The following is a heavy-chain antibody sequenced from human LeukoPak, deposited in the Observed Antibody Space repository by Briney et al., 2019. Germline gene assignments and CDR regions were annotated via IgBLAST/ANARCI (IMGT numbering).Heavy chain of an antibody. CDR1: GGYISDYY. CDR3: ARDNWKDAGDAFDM. Sequence: SETLSLTCTVSGGYISDYYWGWIRQPPGKGLEWIGYVSYTGNTNSNPSLKSRVTFSVDTSKNLLSLKLDSVTAADTAVYYCARDNWKDAGDAFDMWGQGTVVTVSS. CDR2: VSYTGNT. V-gene: IGHV4-59*01. D-gene: IGHD1-1*01. J-gene: IGHJ3*02.